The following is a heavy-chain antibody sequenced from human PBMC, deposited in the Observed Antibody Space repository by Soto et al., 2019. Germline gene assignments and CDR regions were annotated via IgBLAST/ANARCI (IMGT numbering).Heavy chain of an antibody. Sequence: LRLSCGGSGFSFDDYTMHWVRQAPGKGPEWVASLSWNSGFSGYADSVKGRFTISRDNAQSSVHLQMNNLRTEDTALYYCAKGRGTIVVTDAYDIWGRGTMVTVSS. CDR2: LSWNSGFS. V-gene: IGHV3-9*01. CDR1: GFSFDDYT. D-gene: IGHD3-22*01. J-gene: IGHJ3*02. CDR3: AKGRGTIVVTDAYDI.